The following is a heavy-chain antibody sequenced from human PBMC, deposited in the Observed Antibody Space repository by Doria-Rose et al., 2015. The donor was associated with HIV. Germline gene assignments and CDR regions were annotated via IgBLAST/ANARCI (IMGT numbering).Heavy chain of an antibody. Sequence: QITLKESSPVLVKPTETLTLTCTVSGVSLSSPGMGVSWIRQPPGKALEWLANIFSDDERSYKTSLKSRLTISRGTSKSLVVLTITDMDPVDTATYYCARIKSSRWYHKYYFDFWGQGTLVIVSA. D-gene: IGHD6-13*01. V-gene: IGHV2-26*01. CDR1: GVSLSSPGMG. CDR3: ARIKSSRWYHKYYFDF. J-gene: IGHJ4*02. CDR2: IFSDDER.